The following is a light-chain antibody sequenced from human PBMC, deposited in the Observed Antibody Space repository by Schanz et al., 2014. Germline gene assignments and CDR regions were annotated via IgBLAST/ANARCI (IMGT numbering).Light chain of an antibody. J-gene: IGLJ3*02. V-gene: IGLV2-14*02. Sequence: QSALIQPPSVSGSPGQSVTISCTGTSSDVGSYDYVSWYQQHPGKAPKLMIYEVSKRPSGVPDRFSGSKSGNTASLTISGLLAEDEADYYCNSYTSSSTLVFGGGTKLTVL. CDR3: NSYTSSSTLV. CDR2: EVS. CDR1: SSDVGSYDY.